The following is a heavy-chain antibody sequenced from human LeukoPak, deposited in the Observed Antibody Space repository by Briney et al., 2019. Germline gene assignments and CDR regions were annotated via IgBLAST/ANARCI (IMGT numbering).Heavy chain of an antibody. V-gene: IGHV3-33*01. D-gene: IGHD3-3*01. CDR3: ARGFGDYYYGMDV. Sequence: GGSLRLSCAASGFIFSSYGMHWVRQAPGKGLDWVAVIWSDETNRYYADSVKGRFTISRDNSKNTLYLQMNSLRAEDTAVYYCARGFGDYYYGMDVWGQGTMATVSS. CDR2: IWSDETNR. J-gene: IGHJ6*02. CDR1: GFIFSSYG.